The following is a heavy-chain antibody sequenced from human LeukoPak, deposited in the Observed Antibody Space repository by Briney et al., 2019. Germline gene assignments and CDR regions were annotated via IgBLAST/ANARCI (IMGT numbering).Heavy chain of an antibody. D-gene: IGHD6-13*01. CDR2: ISYDGSNE. CDR3: AKDRRAIAATGSPLNL. V-gene: IGHV3-30*18. Sequence: PGGSLRLSCAASGFTFSSYGMHWVRQAPGMGLEWGAVISYDGSNEYYADSVKGRFTISRDNSKNTLYLQMNSLRTEDTAVYYCAKDRRAIAATGSPLNLWSQGTMVTVSS. CDR1: GFTFSSYG. J-gene: IGHJ3*01.